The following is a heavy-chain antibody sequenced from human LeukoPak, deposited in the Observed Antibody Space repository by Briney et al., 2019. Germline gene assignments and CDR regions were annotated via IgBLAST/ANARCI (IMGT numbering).Heavy chain of an antibody. D-gene: IGHD6-13*01. CDR3: AKGEQLGRLAEYFQH. J-gene: IGHJ1*01. CDR1: GFTFSSYA. Sequence: GGSLRLSCAASGFTFSSYAMSWVRQAPGKGLEWVSAISGSGGSTYYADSVKGRFTISRDNSKNTLYLQMNSLRAEDTAVYYRAKGEQLGRLAEYFQHWGQGTLVTVSS. V-gene: IGHV3-23*01. CDR2: ISGSGGST.